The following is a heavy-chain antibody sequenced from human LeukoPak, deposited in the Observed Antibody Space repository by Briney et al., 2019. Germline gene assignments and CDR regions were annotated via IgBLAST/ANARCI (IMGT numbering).Heavy chain of an antibody. CDR1: AFTFSSYS. J-gene: IGHJ3*02. CDR2: IISSSSTI. D-gene: IGHD3-22*01. Sequence: GSLTLSCAASAFTFSSYSMNWVRQAPGKVLEWVSYIISSSSTIYYADSVKGRFTISRDNAKNSLYLQMNSLRAEDTAVYYCARSKDYYDSSGYYLPDALDIWGQGTMVTVSS. CDR3: ARSKDYYDSSGYYLPDALDI. V-gene: IGHV3-48*04.